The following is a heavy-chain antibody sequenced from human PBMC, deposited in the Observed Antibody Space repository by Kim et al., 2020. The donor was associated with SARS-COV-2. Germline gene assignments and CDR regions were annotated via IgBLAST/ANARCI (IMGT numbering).Heavy chain of an antibody. J-gene: IGHJ3*02. CDR2: ISWNSGSI. V-gene: IGHV3-9*01. D-gene: IGHD3-9*01. CDR1: GFTFGDYA. Sequence: GGSLRLSCAASGFTFGDYAMHWVRQAPGKGLEWVSGISWNSGSIGYADSVKGRFTISRDNAKNSLYLQMNSLRAEDTALYYCAKDSSLNRGSFDWLFEGDDAFDIWGQGTMVTVSS. CDR3: AKDSSLNRGSFDWLFEGDDAFDI.